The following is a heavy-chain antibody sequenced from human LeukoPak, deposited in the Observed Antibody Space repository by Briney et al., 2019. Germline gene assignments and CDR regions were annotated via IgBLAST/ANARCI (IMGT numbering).Heavy chain of an antibody. Sequence: APVKVSSKASVYTFTSYSLSWVRHAPGQGLEGMVWISTYNGNTNYAEKLQGRVTITTDTSTSTAYMEMRNLRSDDTAVYYCAKDRWRDGSSSFDNWGQGTLVTVSS. J-gene: IGHJ4*02. D-gene: IGHD6-6*01. CDR2: ISTYNGNT. CDR1: VYTFTSYS. CDR3: AKDRWRDGSSSFDN. V-gene: IGHV1-18*01.